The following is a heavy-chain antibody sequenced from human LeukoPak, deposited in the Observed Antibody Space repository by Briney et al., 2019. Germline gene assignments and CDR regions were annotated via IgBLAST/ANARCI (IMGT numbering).Heavy chain of an antibody. CDR2: ISSSSSYI. V-gene: IGHV3-21*01. Sequence: GGSLRLSCAASGFTFSSYSMNWVRQAPGKGLEWVSSISSSSSYIYYADSVKGRFTISRDNAKNSLYLQMNSLRAEDTAVYYCARFCRVGVTFDAFDIWGQGTMVTVSS. D-gene: IGHD1-26*01. J-gene: IGHJ3*02. CDR1: GFTFSSYS. CDR3: ARFCRVGVTFDAFDI.